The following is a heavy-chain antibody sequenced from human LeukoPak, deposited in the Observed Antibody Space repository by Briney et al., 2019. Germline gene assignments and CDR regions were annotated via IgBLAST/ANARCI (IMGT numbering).Heavy chain of an antibody. V-gene: IGHV3-30-3*01. Sequence: PGGSLRLSCAASVVTFSSYDMHWVRQAPGKGLEWVAVISYDGTNKDYADSVKGRHTISRDNSKNTLYLQMNSLRPEDTAVYYCARNAVGGSFFDYWGQGILVTVSS. CDR3: ARNAVGGSFFDY. J-gene: IGHJ4*02. CDR2: ISYDGTNK. D-gene: IGHD3-16*01. CDR1: VVTFSSYD.